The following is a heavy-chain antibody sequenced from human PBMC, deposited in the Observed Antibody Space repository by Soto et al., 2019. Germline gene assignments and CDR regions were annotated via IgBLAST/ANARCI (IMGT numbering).Heavy chain of an antibody. D-gene: IGHD2-15*01. Sequence: EVQLLESGGGLVQPGGSLRLSCAASRFTFSNYAMNWVRQAPGKGLAWASAISDSSGRTYYADSVKGRFTVSRDNSKNTLYLQMNSLRAEDTAVYYCAKAQYCSGGSCYGWGDAFDIWGQGTMVTVSS. CDR1: RFTFSNYA. CDR2: ISDSSGRT. J-gene: IGHJ3*02. CDR3: AKAQYCSGGSCYGWGDAFDI. V-gene: IGHV3-23*01.